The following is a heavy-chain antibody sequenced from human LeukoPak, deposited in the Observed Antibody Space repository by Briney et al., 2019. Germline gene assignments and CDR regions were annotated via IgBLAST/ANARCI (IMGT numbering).Heavy chain of an antibody. V-gene: IGHV3-30*02. CDR1: GFTFGDYA. J-gene: IGHJ3*01. Sequence: GGSLRLSCSAFGFTFGDYAFHWVRQAPGKGLEWLPFIRYDGSDSYYADSVKGRFTISRDNSKKTLYLQMDSLRTEDTAFYYCALIGVVIPPDTYDVWGQGTLVTVSS. CDR3: ALIGVVIPPDTYDV. CDR2: IRYDGSDS. D-gene: IGHD2-21*01.